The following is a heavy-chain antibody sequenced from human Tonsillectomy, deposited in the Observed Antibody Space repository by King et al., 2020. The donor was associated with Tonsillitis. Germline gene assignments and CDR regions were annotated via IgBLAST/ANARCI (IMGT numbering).Heavy chain of an antibody. CDR3: ARTLVVVAAAYYYYGMDV. J-gene: IGHJ6*02. D-gene: IGHD2-15*01. CDR1: GGSISSGGYS. V-gene: IGHV4-30-4*07. CDR2: IYYSGST. Sequence: VQLQESGPGLVKPSQTLSLTCAVSGGSISSGGYSWSWIRQPPGKGLEWIGYIYYSGSTYYNPSLKSLVTISGDTSKNQFSLKLSSVTAADTAVYYCARTLVVVAAAYYYYGMDVWGQGTTVTVSS.